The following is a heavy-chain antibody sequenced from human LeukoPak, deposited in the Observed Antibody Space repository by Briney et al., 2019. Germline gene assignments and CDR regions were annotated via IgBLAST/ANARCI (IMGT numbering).Heavy chain of an antibody. V-gene: IGHV1-18*01. Sequence: GASVKVSCKTSGYAFSSFAIAWVRQAPGQGLEWMGWISTYTNTNAAQKFQGRVTMTTDTSTSTAYMELTSLRSDDTAVYYCARCYDLWTGYFDYWGQGTRVTVSS. CDR3: ARCYDLWTGYFDY. CDR1: GYAFSSFA. CDR2: ISTYTNT. J-gene: IGHJ4*02. D-gene: IGHD3-3*01.